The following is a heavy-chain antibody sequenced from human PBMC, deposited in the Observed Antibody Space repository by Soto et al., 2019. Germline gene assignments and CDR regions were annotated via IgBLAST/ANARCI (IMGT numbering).Heavy chain of an antibody. CDR2: IIPIFGTA. Sequence: SVKFSCRASGGTFSSYAISWVRQPPGQGLEWMGGIIPIFGTANYAHKFESRVTITADESTSTAYMEMTRLRSEDTGVYYCAREVDVIAYFQHWGQGTLVTVSS. D-gene: IGHD2-21*01. V-gene: IGHV1-69*13. J-gene: IGHJ1*01. CDR1: GGTFSSYA. CDR3: AREVDVIAYFQH.